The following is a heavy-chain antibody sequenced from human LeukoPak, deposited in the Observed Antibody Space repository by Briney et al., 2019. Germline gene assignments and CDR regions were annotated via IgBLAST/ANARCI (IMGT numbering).Heavy chain of an antibody. V-gene: IGHV3-30*02. CDR2: IRYDGSNK. J-gene: IGHJ3*02. Sequence: GGSLRLSCAASGFTFSSYGMHWVRQAPGKGLEWVAFIRYDGSNKYYADSVKGRFAISRDNSKNTMYLQMDSLRGEDTAEYYCARWTSYYDRHAFDIWGQGTMVTVSS. CDR1: GFTFSSYG. D-gene: IGHD3/OR15-3a*01. CDR3: ARWTSYYDRHAFDI.